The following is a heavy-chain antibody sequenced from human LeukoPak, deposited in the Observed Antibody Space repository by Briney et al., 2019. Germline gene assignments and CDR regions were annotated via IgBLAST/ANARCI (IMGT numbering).Heavy chain of an antibody. V-gene: IGHV3-21*01. CDR1: GFTFSSYS. D-gene: IGHD5-24*01. CDR2: ISSSSSYI. CDR3: ARLPGDDGYNYQALRDY. J-gene: IGHJ4*02. Sequence: PGGCLRLSCAASGFTFSSYSMNWVRQAPGKGLEWVSSISSSSSYIYYADSVKGRFTISRDNAKNSLYLQMNSLRAEDTAVYYCARLPGDDGYNYQALRDYWGQGTLVTVSS.